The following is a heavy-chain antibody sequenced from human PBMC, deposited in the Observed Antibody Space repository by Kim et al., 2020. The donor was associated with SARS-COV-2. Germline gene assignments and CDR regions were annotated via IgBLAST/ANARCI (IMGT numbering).Heavy chain of an antibody. J-gene: IGHJ6*02. CDR3: ARDMPYCSSTSCPPEGGMDV. Sequence: GGSLRHSCAASGFTFSSYAMHWVRQAPGKGLEWVAVISYDGSNKYYADSVKGRFTISRDNSKNTLYLQMNSLRAEDTAVYYCARDMPYCSSTSCPPEGGMDVWGQGTTVTVSS. CDR1: GFTFSSYA. V-gene: IGHV3-30*04. CDR2: ISYDGSNK. D-gene: IGHD2-2*01.